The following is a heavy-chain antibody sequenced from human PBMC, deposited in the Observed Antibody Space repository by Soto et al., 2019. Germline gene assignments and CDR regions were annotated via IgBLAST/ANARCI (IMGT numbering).Heavy chain of an antibody. V-gene: IGHV3-48*03. CDR3: ARDLGGYSSSWYYFDY. CDR2: ISSSGSTI. D-gene: IGHD6-13*01. J-gene: IGHJ4*02. CDR1: GFTFSSYE. Sequence: GGSLRLSXAASGFTFSSYEMNWVRQAPGKGLEWVSYISSSGSTIYYADSVKGRFTISRDNAKKSLYLQMNSLRDEDTAVYYCARDLGGYSSSWYYFDYWGQGTLVTVSS.